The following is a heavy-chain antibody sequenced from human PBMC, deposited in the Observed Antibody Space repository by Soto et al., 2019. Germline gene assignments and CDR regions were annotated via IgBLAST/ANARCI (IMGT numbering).Heavy chain of an antibody. D-gene: IGHD2-8*01. CDR2: IFDSGST. V-gene: IGHV4-30-4*08. J-gene: IGHJ2*01. Sequence: SETLSLTCTVSGGSISGYYWSWFRQPPGKGLEWIGHIFDSGSTYYNPSLKSRLTISVDTSKNQFSLRLSSVTAADTAVYYCAREIMPLTNDWYFDLWGRGTLVTVSS. CDR3: AREIMPLTNDWYFDL. CDR1: GGSISGYY.